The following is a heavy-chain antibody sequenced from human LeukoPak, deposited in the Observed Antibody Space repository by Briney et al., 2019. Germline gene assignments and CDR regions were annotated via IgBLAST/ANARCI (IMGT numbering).Heavy chain of an antibody. CDR3: TTLPLIRGIGAGY. J-gene: IGHJ4*02. D-gene: IGHD3-10*01. V-gene: IGHV3-15*01. CDR1: GFTFSDAW. CDR2: FKSKADGGAI. Sequence: GRSLRLSCAASGFTFSDAWMSWVRQAPGKGLEWVALFKSKADGGAIDYVAPVKGRFTISRDDSTITLYLEMNSLQSEDTAVYYCTTLPLIRGIGAGYWGQGTLVTVSS.